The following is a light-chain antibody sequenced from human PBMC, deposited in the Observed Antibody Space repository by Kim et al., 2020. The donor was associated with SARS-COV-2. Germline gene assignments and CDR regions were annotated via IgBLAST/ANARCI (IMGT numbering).Light chain of an antibody. CDR2: DVT. CDR3: LSYTGTNVYV. V-gene: IGLV2-14*03. CDR1: RSDVGGYNF. J-gene: IGLJ1*01. Sequence: GQSSTISCTGTRSDVGGYNFVSWYQQHPGKAPKLMIYDVTNRPSGVSDRFSGSKSGNTASLTISGLQAEDEADYYCLSYTGTNVYVFGTGTKVTVL.